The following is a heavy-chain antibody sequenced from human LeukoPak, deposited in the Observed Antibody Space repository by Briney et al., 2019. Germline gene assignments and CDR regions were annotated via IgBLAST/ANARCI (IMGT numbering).Heavy chain of an antibody. D-gene: IGHD5-12*01. CDR2: ISAYNGNT. Sequence: ASLNVSCKASDYTFTNYGLSWVRQAPGQGLEWMGWISAYNGNTNCAQKFQDRVTMTTDTSTSTAYMELRNLESDDTAMYYCARDMGSGYYRGDYWGQGTLVTVSS. CDR3: ARDMGSGYYRGDY. CDR1: DYTFTNYG. V-gene: IGHV1-18*01. J-gene: IGHJ4*02.